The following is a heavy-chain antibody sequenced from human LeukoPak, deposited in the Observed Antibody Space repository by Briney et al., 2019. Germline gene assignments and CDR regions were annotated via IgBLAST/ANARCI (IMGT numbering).Heavy chain of an antibody. CDR1: GFTFSSYA. CDR3: AREVATPYYYYYGMDV. D-gene: IGHD5-12*01. V-gene: IGHV3-30-3*01. J-gene: IGHJ6*02. CDR2: ISYDGSNK. Sequence: PGGSLRLSCAASGFTFSSYAMHWVRQAPGKGLEWVAVISYDGSNKYYADSVKGRFTISRDNSKNTLYLQMNSLRAEDTAVYYCAREVATPYYYYYGMDVWGQGTTVTVSS.